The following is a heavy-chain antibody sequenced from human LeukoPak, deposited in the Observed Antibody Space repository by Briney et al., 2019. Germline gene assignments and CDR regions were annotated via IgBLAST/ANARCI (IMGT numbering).Heavy chain of an antibody. J-gene: IGHJ4*02. D-gene: IGHD3-22*01. CDR1: GYTFSNYG. V-gene: IGHV1-2*02. CDR3: ARVKTMIIVVSLFDY. CDR2: INPNSGGT. Sequence: ASVKVSCKASGYTFSNYGISWVRQAPGQGPEWMGWINPNSGGTNYAQNLQGRVTMTRDTSISTAFMELSRLTSDDTAVYYCARVKTMIIVVSLFDYWGQGTLVTVSS.